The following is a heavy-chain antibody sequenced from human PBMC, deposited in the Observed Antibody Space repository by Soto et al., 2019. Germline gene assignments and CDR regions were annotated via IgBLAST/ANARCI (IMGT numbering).Heavy chain of an antibody. CDR3: TSLSSSWSEGFDY. CDR2: IRSKANSYAT. J-gene: IGHJ4*02. Sequence: PGGSLRLSCAASGFTFSGSAMHWVRQASGKGLEWVGRIRSKANSYATAYAASVKGRFTISRDDSKNTAYLQMSSLKTEDTAVYYCTSLSSSWSEGFDYWGQGTLVTVSS. D-gene: IGHD6-13*01. V-gene: IGHV3-73*01. CDR1: GFTFSGSA.